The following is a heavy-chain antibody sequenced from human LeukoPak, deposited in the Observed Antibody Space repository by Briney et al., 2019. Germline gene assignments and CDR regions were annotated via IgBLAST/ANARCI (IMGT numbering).Heavy chain of an antibody. Sequence: SVKVSCKASGGTFSSYEISWVRQAPGQGLEWMGGIIPMFGTAKYAQKFQGRVTITADKSTSTAYMELSSLRSEDTAVYYCAGGRTDIVVVPATLRNYYFDYWGQGTLVTVSS. CDR1: GGTFSSYE. CDR3: AGGRTDIVVVPATLRNYYFDY. V-gene: IGHV1-69*06. CDR2: IIPMFGTA. J-gene: IGHJ4*02. D-gene: IGHD2-2*01.